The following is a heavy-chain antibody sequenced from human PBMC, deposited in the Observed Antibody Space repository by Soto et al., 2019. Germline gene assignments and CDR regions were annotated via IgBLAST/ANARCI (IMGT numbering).Heavy chain of an antibody. CDR3: SRWFGVEQLSYVFDI. D-gene: IGHD3-10*01. J-gene: IGHJ3*02. CDR2: IWYDGSNR. V-gene: IGHV3-33*01. CDR1: GFSVSRYG. Sequence: QVQLVESGGGVVQPGRSLRLSCTASGFSVSRYGMHWVRQAPGKGLEWVAVIWYDGSNRNYADSVKGRFTISRDKSKNTLYLQMNSLRDEDTAVYYCSRWFGVEQLSYVFDIWGQGTMVTVSS.